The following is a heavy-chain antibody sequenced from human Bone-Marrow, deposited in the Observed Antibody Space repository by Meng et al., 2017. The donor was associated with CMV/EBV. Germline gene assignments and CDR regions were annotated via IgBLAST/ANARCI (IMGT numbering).Heavy chain of an antibody. CDR2: IIPILGIA. CDR1: GGTFGSYA. V-gene: IGHV1-69*10. D-gene: IGHD2-2*03. J-gene: IGHJ5*02. Sequence: SVKVSCKASGGTFGSYAISWVRQAPGQGLEWMGGIIPILGIANYAQKFQGRVTITADKSTSTAYMELSSLRSEDTAVYYCARDLTKMDIVVVPAAASTYNWFDPWGQGTLVTVSS. CDR3: ARDLTKMDIVVVPAAASTYNWFDP.